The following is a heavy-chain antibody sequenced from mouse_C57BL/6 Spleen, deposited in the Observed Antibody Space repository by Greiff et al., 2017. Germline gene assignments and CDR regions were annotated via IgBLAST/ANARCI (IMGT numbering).Heavy chain of an antibody. V-gene: IGHV1-80*01. Sequence: VKLQESGAELVKPGASVKISCKASGYAFSSYWMNWVKQRPGKGLEWIGQIYPGDGDTNYNGKFKGKATLTADKSSSTAYMQLSSLTSEDSAVYFGARSRNYGSRYAMDYWGQGTSVTVSS. CDR1: GYAFSSYW. CDR3: ARSRNYGSRYAMDY. CDR2: IYPGDGDT. J-gene: IGHJ4*01. D-gene: IGHD1-1*01.